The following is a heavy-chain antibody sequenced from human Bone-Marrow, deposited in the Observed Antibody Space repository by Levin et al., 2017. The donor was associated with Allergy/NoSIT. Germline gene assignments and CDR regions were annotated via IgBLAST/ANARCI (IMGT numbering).Heavy chain of an antibody. J-gene: IGHJ4*02. D-gene: IGHD6-13*01. CDR2: VYRSGST. CDR3: ATSSTWPTFDF. CDR1: GDSITSAAYY. Sequence: SQTLSLTCTVSGDSITSAAYYWSWIRQPAGKGLEWIGRVYRSGSTDYNPSFTSRVTISTETSKNHFSLKMISLTAADTAVYYCATSSTWPTFDFWGPGTLVTVSS. V-gene: IGHV4-61*02.